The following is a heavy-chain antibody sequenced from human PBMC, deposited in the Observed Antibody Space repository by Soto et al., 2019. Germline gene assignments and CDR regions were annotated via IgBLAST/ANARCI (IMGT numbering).Heavy chain of an antibody. CDR3: ASKTCSSTSCYYYGMDV. CDR2: IIPIFGTA. D-gene: IGHD2-2*01. Sequence: RASVKVSCKASGGTFSSYAISWVRQAPGQGLEWMGGIIPIFGTANYAQKFQGRVTITADESTSTAYMELSSLRSEDTAVYYCASKTCSSTSCYYYGMDVWGQGTTVTVSS. CDR1: GGTFSSYA. V-gene: IGHV1-69*13. J-gene: IGHJ6*02.